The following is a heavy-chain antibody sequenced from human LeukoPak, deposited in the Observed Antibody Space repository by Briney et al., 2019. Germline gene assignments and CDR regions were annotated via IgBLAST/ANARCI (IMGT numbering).Heavy chain of an antibody. CDR2: IKQDGSEK. D-gene: IGHD3-10*01. CDR1: GFPFSNYW. CDR3: ARGGIRGVLMEY. V-gene: IGHV3-7*05. Sequence: GGSLRLSCAASGFPFSNYWMTWVRQAPGKGLEGVANIKQDGSEKYYVDSVKGRFTISRDNAKNSLYLQMNSLRADDTAVYYCARGGIRGVLMEYWGQGTLVTVSS. J-gene: IGHJ4*02.